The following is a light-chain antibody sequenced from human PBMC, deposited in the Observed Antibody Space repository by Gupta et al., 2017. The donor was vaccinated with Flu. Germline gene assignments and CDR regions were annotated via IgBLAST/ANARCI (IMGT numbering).Light chain of an antibody. Sequence: GDRVTITCRASQSISNYLNWYQKKPGEAPKLLVYRASSWQSGVPSRFSGSGSGTDFTLTITSRQPEDCASYFCQQSDSTPLLTFGHGTTVDIK. CDR3: QQSDSTPLLT. CDR1: QSISNY. V-gene: IGKV1-39*01. CDR2: RAS. J-gene: IGKJ1*01.